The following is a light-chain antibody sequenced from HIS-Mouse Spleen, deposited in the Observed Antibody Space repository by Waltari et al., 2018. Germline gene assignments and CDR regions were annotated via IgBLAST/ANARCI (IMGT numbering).Light chain of an antibody. J-gene: IGLJ1*01. CDR2: DVS. CDR1: SIDVGGYNY. V-gene: IGLV2-14*03. Sequence: QSALTQPASVSGSPGQSTTISCPGTSIDVGGYNYFSWYQQHPGKAPKLMIYDVSNRPSGVSNRFSGSKSGNTASLTISGLQAEDEADYYCSSYTSSSTYVFGTGTKVTVL. CDR3: SSYTSSSTYV.